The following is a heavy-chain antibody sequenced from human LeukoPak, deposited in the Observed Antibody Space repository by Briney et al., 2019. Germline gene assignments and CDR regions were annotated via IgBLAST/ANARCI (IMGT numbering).Heavy chain of an antibody. CDR3: ARVDMAKNIIDY. D-gene: IGHD5-24*01. J-gene: IGHJ4*02. V-gene: IGHV5-51*01. Sequence: GESLKISCKGSGYIFTNYWIGWVRQKPGKGLEWMGSMYLGDSDTRYSPSFQGQVTISADTSISTAYMQWRSLKASDTAMFYCARVDMAKNIIDYWGQGTLVTVSS. CDR2: MYLGDSDT. CDR1: GYIFTNYW.